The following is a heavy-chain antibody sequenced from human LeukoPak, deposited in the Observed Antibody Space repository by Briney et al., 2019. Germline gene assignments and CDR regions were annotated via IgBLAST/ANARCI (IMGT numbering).Heavy chain of an antibody. J-gene: IGHJ4*02. CDR1: GFTFRTYN. D-gene: IGHD3-22*01. CDR3: ARGHKSGYYLKY. Sequence: GGSLTLSCVGSGFTFRTYNMNWVRQAPGKGLELVSDISGSSSYTDYADSVKGRFTSSKDNAKSSVFLQMDSLRAEDTAVYYCARGHKSGYYLKYWGQGTLVTVSS. V-gene: IGHV3-21*05. CDR2: ISGSSSYT.